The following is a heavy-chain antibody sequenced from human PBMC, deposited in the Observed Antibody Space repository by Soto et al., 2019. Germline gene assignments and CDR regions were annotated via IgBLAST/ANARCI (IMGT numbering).Heavy chain of an antibody. D-gene: IGHD3-10*01. V-gene: IGHV1-18*01. J-gene: IGHJ4*02. CDR3: ARDLKGYGSGSYYEGY. Sequence: QVQLVQSGAEVKKPGASVKVSCKASGYTFTSYGISWVRQAPGQGLEWMGWISAYNGNTNYAQKLQGRVTMTTDTSTSAGDMELRGLRSDDTAVYYFARDLKGYGSGSYYEGYWGQGTLVTFSS. CDR1: GYTFTSYG. CDR2: ISAYNGNT.